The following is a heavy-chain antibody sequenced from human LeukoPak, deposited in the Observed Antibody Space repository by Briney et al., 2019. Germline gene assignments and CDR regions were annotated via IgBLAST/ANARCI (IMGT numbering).Heavy chain of an antibody. D-gene: IGHD2-15*01. CDR2: IRSKANSYAT. J-gene: IGHJ6*03. Sequence: PGGSLRLSCAASGFTFSGSAMHWVRQASGEGLEWVGRIRSKANSYATAYAASVKGRFTISRDDSKNTAYLQMNSLKTEDTAVYYCTSPEGYCSGGSCYNSGYYYYYMDVWGKGTTVTVSS. CDR3: TSPEGYCSGGSCYNSGYYYYYMDV. V-gene: IGHV3-73*01. CDR1: GFTFSGSA.